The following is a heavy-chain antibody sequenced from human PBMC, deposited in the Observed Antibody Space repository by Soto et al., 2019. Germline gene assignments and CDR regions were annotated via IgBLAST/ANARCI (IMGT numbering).Heavy chain of an antibody. D-gene: IGHD1-1*01. Sequence: SETLSLTCTVSGDSISSYYWTWIRQSPGKGLEWIGYIYYSGSTNYNPSLKSRVTISVDTSKNQFSLKLSSLTAADTAVYYCASFMSTTGPAEYFQHWGQGTLVTVSS. CDR3: ASFMSTTGPAEYFQH. V-gene: IGHV4-59*01. CDR2: IYYSGST. CDR1: GDSISSYY. J-gene: IGHJ1*01.